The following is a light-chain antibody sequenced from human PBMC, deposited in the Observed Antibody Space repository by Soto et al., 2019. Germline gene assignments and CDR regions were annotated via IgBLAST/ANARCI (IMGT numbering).Light chain of an antibody. V-gene: IGLV2-8*01. CDR3: KSYAGSNTYV. CDR1: KNDIGVYDF. CDR2: EVV. J-gene: IGLJ1*01. Sequence: QSALTQPTSASGSPGQSVTISCTGTKNDIGVYDFVSWYQHHPGKAPRLIIYEVVQRPSGVPDRFSGSKSGNTASLTVSGLQAADEADDCCKSYAGSNTYVFGSGTKLTVL.